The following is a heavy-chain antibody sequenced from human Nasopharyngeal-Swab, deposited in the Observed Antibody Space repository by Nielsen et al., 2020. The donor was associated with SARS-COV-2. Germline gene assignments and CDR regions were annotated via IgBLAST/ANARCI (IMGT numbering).Heavy chain of an antibody. CDR2: IYYSGST. J-gene: IGHJ4*02. CDR1: GGSISSYY. Sequence: SETLSLTCTVSGGSISSYYWSWIRQPPGKGLKWIGYIYYSGSTNYNPSLKSRVTISVDTSKNQFSLKQSSVTAADTAVYYCARGGYYDYVWGSWGQGTLVTVSS. V-gene: IGHV4-59*01. CDR3: ARGGYYDYVWGS. D-gene: IGHD3-16*01.